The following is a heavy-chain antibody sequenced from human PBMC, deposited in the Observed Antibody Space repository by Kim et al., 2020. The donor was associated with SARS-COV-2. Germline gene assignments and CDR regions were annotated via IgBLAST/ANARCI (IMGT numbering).Heavy chain of an antibody. Sequence: GGSLRLSCVASGFNFDTYAMSWVRQAPGKGLALVSAISHRVSGTYYPDSVRGLFIIYRDNSRNTLYLQMNTLAAEDTAIYYCARNSLNSYGSGAEAFDVWGQGTRVTVSA. CDR3: ARNSLNSYGSGAEAFDV. CDR2: ISHRVSGT. D-gene: IGHD3-10*01. V-gene: IGHV3-23*01. J-gene: IGHJ3*01. CDR1: GFNFDTYA.